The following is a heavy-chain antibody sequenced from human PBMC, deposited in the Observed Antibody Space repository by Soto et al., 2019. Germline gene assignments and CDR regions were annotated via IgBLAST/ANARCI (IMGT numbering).Heavy chain of an antibody. CDR3: ASYDFWSGYAFDI. CDR1: GFTFDDYA. CDR2: ISWNSGSI. Sequence: SLRLSCAASGFTFDDYAMHWVRQAPGKGLEWVSGISWNSGSIGYADSVKGRFTISRDNAKNSLYLQMNSLRAEDTASYYCASYDFWSGYAFDIWGQGTMVTV. J-gene: IGHJ3*02. V-gene: IGHV3-9*01. D-gene: IGHD3-3*01.